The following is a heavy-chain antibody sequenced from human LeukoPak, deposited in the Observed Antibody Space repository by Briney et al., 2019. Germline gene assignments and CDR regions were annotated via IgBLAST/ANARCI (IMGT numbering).Heavy chain of an antibody. Sequence: ASVNVSCKASGYTFTGYYMHGVRQAPGQGLEWMGGINPNSGGTNYAQKFQGRVTITRDTSISTAYMELSRLRSDDTAVYYCARDLSRVEMATINYFDYWGQGTLVTVSS. V-gene: IGHV1-2*02. CDR1: GYTFTGYY. CDR3: ARDLSRVEMATINYFDY. D-gene: IGHD5-24*01. J-gene: IGHJ4*02. CDR2: INPNSGGT.